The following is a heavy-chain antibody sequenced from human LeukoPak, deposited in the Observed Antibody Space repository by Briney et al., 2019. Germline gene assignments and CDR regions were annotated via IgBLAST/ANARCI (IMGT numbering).Heavy chain of an antibody. CDR1: GFTFSSYA. D-gene: IGHD6-19*01. CDR2: ISDSGGST. CDR3: AKQASGWSGDYFDY. J-gene: IGHJ4*02. V-gene: IGHV3-23*01. Sequence: GGSLRLSCAASGFTFSSYAMSWVRQAPGKGLEWVSGISDSGGSTYYADSVRGRFTIFRDNSKDTLYLQINSLRAEDTAVYYCAKQASGWSGDYFDYWGQGTLVTVSS.